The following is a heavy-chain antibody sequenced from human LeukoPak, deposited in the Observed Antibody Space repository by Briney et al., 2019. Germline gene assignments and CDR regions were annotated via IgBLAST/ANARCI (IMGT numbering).Heavy chain of an antibody. Sequence: ASVKVSCKASGYTFTSYGISWVRQAPGQRLEWRGWNSTYNGNTNYAQKLQGRVTMTTDTSTSTAYMELRSLRSDDTAVYYCARDGGIIVVVPAVDYWGQGTLVTVSS. J-gene: IGHJ4*02. CDR2: NSTYNGNT. V-gene: IGHV1-18*04. CDR1: GYTFTSYG. CDR3: ARDGGIIVVVPAVDY. D-gene: IGHD2-2*01.